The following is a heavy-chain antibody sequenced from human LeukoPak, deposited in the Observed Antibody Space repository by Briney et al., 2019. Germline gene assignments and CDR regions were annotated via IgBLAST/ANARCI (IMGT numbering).Heavy chain of an antibody. CDR2: ISGSGGST. J-gene: IGHJ4*02. CDR1: GFTFSSYA. CDR3: ARNRGPPYRPRIAARSPGDY. V-gene: IGHV3-23*01. Sequence: PARSLTLSCAASGFTFSSYAMSWVRHAPGQGLEWVSAISGSGGSTYYADSVKGRFTISRDNSKNTLYLQMNSLLAEATAVNYCARNRGPPYRPRIAARSPGDYWGQGTLGTVSS. D-gene: IGHD6-6*01.